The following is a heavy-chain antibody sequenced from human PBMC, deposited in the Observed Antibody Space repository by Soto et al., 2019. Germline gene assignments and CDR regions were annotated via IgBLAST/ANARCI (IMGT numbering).Heavy chain of an antibody. D-gene: IGHD3-10*01. CDR1: GFTFSSYA. J-gene: IGHJ4*02. CDR3: AKGVLWFGALLGYFDH. Sequence: EVQLLESGGGLVQPGGSLRLSCAASGFTFSSYAMSWVRQAPGKGLEWVSAISGSGGSTYYADSVKGRFTISRDNXKXXLDLQMNGLRAEDTAVYYCAKGVLWFGALLGYFDHWGQGTLVTVSS. CDR2: ISGSGGST. V-gene: IGHV3-23*01.